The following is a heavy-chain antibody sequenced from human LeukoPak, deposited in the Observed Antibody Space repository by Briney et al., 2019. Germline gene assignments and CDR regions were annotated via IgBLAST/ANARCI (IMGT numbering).Heavy chain of an antibody. Sequence: PSETLSLTCAVYGGSFSGYYWSWIRQPPGKGLEWIGEINHSGSTNYNPSLKSRVTISVDTSKNQFSLKLSSVTAADTAVYYRARGPRRYCSSTSCTYYFDYWGQGTLATVSS. CDR2: INHSGST. J-gene: IGHJ4*02. CDR1: GGSFSGYY. V-gene: IGHV4-34*01. CDR3: ARGPRRYCSSTSCTYYFDY. D-gene: IGHD2-2*01.